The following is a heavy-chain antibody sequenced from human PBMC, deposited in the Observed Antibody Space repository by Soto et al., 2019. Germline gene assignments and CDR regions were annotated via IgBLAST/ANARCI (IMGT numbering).Heavy chain of an antibody. CDR2: ISYDGSNK. V-gene: IGHV3-30*18. Sequence: QVQLVESGGGVVQPGRSLRLSCAASGFTFSSYGMHWVRQAPGKGLEWVAVISYDGSNKYYADSVKGRFTISRDNSKNTLYLQMNSLRAEDTAVYYCAKGGSSLYYYYGMAVWGQGTTVTVSS. D-gene: IGHD6-6*01. J-gene: IGHJ6*02. CDR1: GFTFSSYG. CDR3: AKGGSSLYYYYGMAV.